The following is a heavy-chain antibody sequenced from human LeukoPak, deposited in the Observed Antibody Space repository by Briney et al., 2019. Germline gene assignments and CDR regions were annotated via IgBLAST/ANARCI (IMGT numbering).Heavy chain of an antibody. Sequence: PSETLSLTCTVSGGSITSYYWSWIRQPPGKGLEYIGYIYYTGSTKYNPSLKSRVTISVETSKNQVSLRLSSVTAADTAVYYCARDLEGGGRSYAFDIWGQGTMVTVSS. V-gene: IGHV4-59*01. D-gene: IGHD3-16*01. CDR2: IYYTGST. J-gene: IGHJ3*02. CDR3: ARDLEGGGRSYAFDI. CDR1: GGSITSYY.